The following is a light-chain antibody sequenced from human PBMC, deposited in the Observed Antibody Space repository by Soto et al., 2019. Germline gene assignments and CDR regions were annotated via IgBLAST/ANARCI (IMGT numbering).Light chain of an antibody. CDR3: QQRNNWPLT. J-gene: IGKJ4*01. Sequence: ENVLTQSPGTLSLSPGDRATLSCRASQSVAGYLAWYQQKPGQAPRLLIYDTSNRATGIPARFSGSVSGTDFTLTISSLWPEDLAVYYGQQRNNWPLTFGGGTKVDIK. CDR2: DTS. V-gene: IGKV3-11*01. CDR1: QSVAGY.